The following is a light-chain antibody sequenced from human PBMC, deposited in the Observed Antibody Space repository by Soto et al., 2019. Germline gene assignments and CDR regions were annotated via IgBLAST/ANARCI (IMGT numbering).Light chain of an antibody. CDR1: SSDVGNYNY. CDR2: DVR. J-gene: IGLJ2*01. Sequence: QSALTQPASVSGSPGQSITISCTGTSSDVGNYNYVTWYQQHPGKAPKRIIYDVRNRPSGVSYRVTGSKSGNTAFLTISGLQAEDEADYYCSSYTTSSTVIFGGGTKLTVL. CDR3: SSYTTSSTVI. V-gene: IGLV2-14*03.